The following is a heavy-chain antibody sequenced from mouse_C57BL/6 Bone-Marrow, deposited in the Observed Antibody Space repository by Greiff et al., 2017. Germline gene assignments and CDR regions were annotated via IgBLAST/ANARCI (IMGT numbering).Heavy chain of an antibody. CDR1: GYTFTDYY. D-gene: IGHD2-5*01. CDR2: IKPYNGGT. CDR3: ARSGYSIPWFAY. J-gene: IGHJ3*01. Sequence: EVQLQQSGPVLVKPGASVKMSCKASGYTFTDYYMNWVKQSHGKSLEWIGVIKPYNGGTSYNQKFKGKATLTVDKSSSTAYMELNSLTSEDSAVYYCARSGYSIPWFAYWGQGTLVTVSA. V-gene: IGHV1-19*01.